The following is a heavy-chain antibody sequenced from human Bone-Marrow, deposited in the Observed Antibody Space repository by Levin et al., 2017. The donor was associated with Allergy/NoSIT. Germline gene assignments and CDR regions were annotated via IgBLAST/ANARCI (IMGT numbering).Heavy chain of an antibody. Sequence: SCAASGFTVSSNYMSWVRQAPGKGLEWVSVIYSGGSTYYADSVKGRFTISRDNSKNTLYLQMNSLRAEDTAVYYCAGDGSSSKFDYWGQGTLVTVSS. CDR2: IYSGGST. D-gene: IGHD6-13*01. CDR1: GFTVSSNY. V-gene: IGHV3-53*01. CDR3: AGDGSSSKFDY. J-gene: IGHJ4*02.